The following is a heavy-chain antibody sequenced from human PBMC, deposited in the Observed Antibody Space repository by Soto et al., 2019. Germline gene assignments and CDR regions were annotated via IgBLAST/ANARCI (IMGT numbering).Heavy chain of an antibody. CDR3: ARGPYFFDILTGYYNVNYYYGMDV. Sequence: SETLSLTCAVYGGSFSGYYWSWIRQPPGKGLEWIGEINHSGSTNYNPSLKSRVTISVDTSKNQFPLKLSSVTAADTAVYYCARGPYFFDILTGYYNVNYYYGMDVWGQGTTVTVSS. V-gene: IGHV4-34*01. CDR2: INHSGST. D-gene: IGHD3-9*01. CDR1: GGSFSGYY. J-gene: IGHJ6*02.